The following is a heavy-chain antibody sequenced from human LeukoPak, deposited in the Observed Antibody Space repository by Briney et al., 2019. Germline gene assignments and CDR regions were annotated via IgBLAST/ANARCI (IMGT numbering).Heavy chain of an antibody. D-gene: IGHD3-10*01. Sequence: SETLSLTCTVSGGSISSTNYYWAWIRQPPGKGLEWIGTIYYSGNTYYNPSLKSRVTISVDTSKNQFALKLGSVTAADTAVYYCARTTRGSLLWFGLHMDVWGKGTTVTVSS. CDR1: GGSISSTNYY. J-gene: IGHJ6*03. CDR3: ARTTRGSLLWFGLHMDV. V-gene: IGHV4-39*01. CDR2: IYYSGNT.